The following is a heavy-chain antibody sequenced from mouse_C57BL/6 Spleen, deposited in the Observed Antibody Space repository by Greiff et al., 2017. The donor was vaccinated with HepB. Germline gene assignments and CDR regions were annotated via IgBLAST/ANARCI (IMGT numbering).Heavy chain of an antibody. D-gene: IGHD1-1*01. CDR2: ISYDGSN. Sequence: EVQLQESGPGLVKPSQSLSLTCSVTGYSITSGYYWNWIRQFPGNKLEWMGYISYDGSNNYNPSLKNRISITRDTSKNQFFLKLNSVTTEDTATYYCAREDYYYGIGYWGQGTTLTVSS. CDR3: AREDYYYGIGY. CDR1: GYSITSGYY. V-gene: IGHV3-6*01. J-gene: IGHJ2*01.